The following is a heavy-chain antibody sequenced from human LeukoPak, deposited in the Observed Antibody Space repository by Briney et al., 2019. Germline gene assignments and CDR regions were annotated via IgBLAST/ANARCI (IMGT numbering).Heavy chain of an antibody. D-gene: IGHD2-15*01. Sequence: PGGSLRLSCTASGIIFSNNYMTWVRQAPGKGLEWVSSIYSGGNTYYSDSVKERFTTSRDNSKNTLYLQMNSLRAEDTAVYYCARSPILGYCSGGSWHVLDMWGRETMVTVSS. V-gene: IGHV3-53*01. CDR1: GIIFSNNY. J-gene: IGHJ3*02. CDR2: IYSGGNT. CDR3: ARSPILGYCSGGSWHVLDM.